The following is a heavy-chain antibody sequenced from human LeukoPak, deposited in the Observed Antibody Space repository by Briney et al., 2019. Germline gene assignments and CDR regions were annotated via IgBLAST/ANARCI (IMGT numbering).Heavy chain of an antibody. J-gene: IGHJ6*03. Sequence: GFTVXSNXXXWVRQAXGKGXXXVXVIXRGGSTYYSDSVKGRFTISRDNSKNTLYLQMNSLRAEDTAVYYCARDRRIAAAGRYYYYMDVWGKGTTVTVSS. CDR1: GFTVXSNX. D-gene: IGHD6-13*01. CDR2: IXRGGST. V-gene: IGHV3-66*02. CDR3: ARDRRIAAAGRYYYYMDV.